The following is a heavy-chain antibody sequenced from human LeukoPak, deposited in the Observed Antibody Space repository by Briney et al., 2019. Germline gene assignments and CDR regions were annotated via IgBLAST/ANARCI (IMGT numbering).Heavy chain of an antibody. CDR1: DGSFSGYY. V-gene: IGHV4-34*01. J-gene: IGHJ4*02. Sequence: SETLSLTCAAYDGSFSGYYWSWIRQPPGKGLEWIGEVNHSGSTNYNPSLKSRVTISVDTSKNQFSLKLRSVTAADTAVYYCARAMSIAARLQTIFDYWGQGTLVTVSS. CDR3: ARAMSIAARLQTIFDY. D-gene: IGHD6-6*01. CDR2: VNHSGST.